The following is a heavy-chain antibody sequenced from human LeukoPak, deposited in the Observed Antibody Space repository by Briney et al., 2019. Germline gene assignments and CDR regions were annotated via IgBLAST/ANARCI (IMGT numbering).Heavy chain of an antibody. V-gene: IGHV4-59*08. CDR2: IYYSGST. CDR3: ARHRGYGSGSYYPYYYMDV. CDR1: GSSISSYY. Sequence: PSETLSLTCTVSGSSISSYYWSWIRQPPGKGLEWIGYIYYSGSTNYNPSLKSRVTISVDTSKNQFSLKLSSVTAADTAVYYCARHRGYGSGSYYPYYYMDVWGKGTTVTVSS. D-gene: IGHD3-10*01. J-gene: IGHJ6*03.